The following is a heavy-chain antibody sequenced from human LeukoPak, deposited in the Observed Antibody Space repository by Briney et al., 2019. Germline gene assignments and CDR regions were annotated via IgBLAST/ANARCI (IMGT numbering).Heavy chain of an antibody. CDR3: ASRSVSSRHGDFDY. V-gene: IGHV3-53*01. Sequence: PGGSLRLSCAASGFTVSRNYMGWVRQAPGKGLEWVSIINTDGSANYADSVKGRFTISRDNSKNTLYLQMNNLRAEDAAVYYCASRSVSSRHGDFDYWGQGTLVTVSS. J-gene: IGHJ4*02. CDR1: GFTVSRNY. D-gene: IGHD6-25*01. CDR2: INTDGSA.